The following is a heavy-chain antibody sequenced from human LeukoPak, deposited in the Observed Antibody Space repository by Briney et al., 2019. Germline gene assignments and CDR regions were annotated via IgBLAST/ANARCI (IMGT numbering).Heavy chain of an antibody. Sequence: GSLRLSCAASGFTFSSYGMHWVRQAPGKGLEWVAFIRYDGSNKYYADSVKGRFTISRDNSKNTLYLQMNSLRAEDTAVYYCAKEEYSGSYLMLDYWGQGTLVTVSS. J-gene: IGHJ4*02. CDR3: AKEEYSGSYLMLDY. V-gene: IGHV3-30*02. D-gene: IGHD1-26*01. CDR1: GFTFSSYG. CDR2: IRYDGSNK.